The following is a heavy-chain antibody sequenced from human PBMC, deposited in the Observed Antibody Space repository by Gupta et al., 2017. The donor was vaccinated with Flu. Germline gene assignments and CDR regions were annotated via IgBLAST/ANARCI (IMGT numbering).Heavy chain of an antibody. J-gene: IGHJ4*02. Sequence: EVQLVESGGDLVQPGGSLRLSCAASGVTFSDCHMNWVRQAPGRGLEWLAYIGSGGNTDYADSVRGRFTISRDNAKSSLYLQMNSLRDEDTAVYYCARDHDCAFVSWGQGIQVTVSS. CDR3: ARDHDCAFVS. CDR1: GVTFSDCH. V-gene: IGHV3-48*02. D-gene: IGHD2-21*02. CDR2: IGSGGNT.